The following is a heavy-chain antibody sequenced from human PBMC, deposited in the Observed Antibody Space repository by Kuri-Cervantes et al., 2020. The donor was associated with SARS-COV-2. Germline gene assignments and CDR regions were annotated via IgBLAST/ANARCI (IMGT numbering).Heavy chain of an antibody. CDR3: ARDRYYDSSGPMIDY. V-gene: IGHV3-33*08. D-gene: IGHD3-22*01. CDR1: GFTFSSYG. CDR2: IWYDGSNK. J-gene: IGHJ4*02. Sequence: GESLKISCAASGFTFSSYGMHWVRQAPGKGLEWVAVIWYDGSNKYYADSVKGRFTISRDNSKNTLYLQMNSLRAEDMAVYYCARDRYYDSSGPMIDYWGQGTLVTVSS.